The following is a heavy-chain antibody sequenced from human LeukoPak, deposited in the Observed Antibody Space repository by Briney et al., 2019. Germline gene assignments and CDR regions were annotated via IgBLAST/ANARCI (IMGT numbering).Heavy chain of an antibody. D-gene: IGHD2-21*02. CDR3: AKDMLQYCGGDCYPDY. Sequence: GGSLRLSCAASGFIFGDYAMHWVRQAPGKGLEWVSGISWNSGSIGYADSVKGRFTISRDNAKNSLNLQMNSLRAEDTALYYCAKDMLQYCGGDCYPDYWGQGTLVTVSS. CDR1: GFIFGDYA. V-gene: IGHV3-9*01. CDR2: ISWNSGSI. J-gene: IGHJ4*02.